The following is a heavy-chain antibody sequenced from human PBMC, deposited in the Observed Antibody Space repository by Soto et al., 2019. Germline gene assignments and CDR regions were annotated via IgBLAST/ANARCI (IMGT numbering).Heavy chain of an antibody. CDR2: IDPSDSQT. J-gene: IGHJ4*02. D-gene: IGHD3-22*01. V-gene: IGHV5-10-1*01. Sequence: PGESLKISCKGSGYSFAGYWITWVRQKPGKGLEWMGRIDPSDSQTCYSPSFRGHVTISATKSITTVFLQWSSLRASDTAMYYCARQIYDSDTGPNFQYYFESWGQGTPVTV. CDR3: ARQIYDSDTGPNFQYYFES. CDR1: GYSFAGYW.